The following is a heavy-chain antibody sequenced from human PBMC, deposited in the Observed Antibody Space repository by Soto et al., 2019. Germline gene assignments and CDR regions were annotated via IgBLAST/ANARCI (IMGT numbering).Heavy chain of an antibody. Sequence: QVQLVQSGADVKKPGSSVKVSCKASGGTFNNYAISWVRQAPGQGLEWVGGIIPIFGTADYAQKFQGRVTITADESTSTDYMELSSLRSEDADVYYCVRVAISSSSSYWGQGTLVPVSS. CDR2: IIPIFGTA. D-gene: IGHD6-6*01. CDR1: GGTFNNYA. CDR3: VRVAISSSSSY. J-gene: IGHJ4*02. V-gene: IGHV1-69*12.